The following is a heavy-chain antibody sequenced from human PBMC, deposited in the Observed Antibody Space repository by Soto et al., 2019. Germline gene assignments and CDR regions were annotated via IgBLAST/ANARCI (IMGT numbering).Heavy chain of an antibody. D-gene: IGHD2-15*01. J-gene: IGHJ4*02. CDR1: GFPFSRYA. CDR3: AKDAGSVCSGGSCSFQAPDH. V-gene: IGHV3-23*01. Sequence: SLRLCCAASGFPFSRYAMSWVRRAPGKELEGVSAISGSRATTAYADSVKGRFTISRDNSKNTLYLQMNSLRIDDTAIYYCAKDAGSVCSGGSCSFQAPDHWGQGTRVTVSS. CDR2: ISGSRATT.